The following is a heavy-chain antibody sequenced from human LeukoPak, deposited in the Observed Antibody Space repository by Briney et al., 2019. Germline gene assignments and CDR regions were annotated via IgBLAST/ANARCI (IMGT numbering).Heavy chain of an antibody. Sequence: GGALRLSCAASGFTFTSYSMNWVHQAPGKGLEWVSTISGGGGSTYYADSVKGRFTISRDNSKHTLSLQVNSLRAEDTAVYYCAKGGKWDVTPFDYWGQGTLVTVSS. CDR3: AKGGKWDVTPFDY. V-gene: IGHV3-23*01. J-gene: IGHJ4*02. CDR2: ISGGGGST. D-gene: IGHD1-26*01. CDR1: GFTFTSYS.